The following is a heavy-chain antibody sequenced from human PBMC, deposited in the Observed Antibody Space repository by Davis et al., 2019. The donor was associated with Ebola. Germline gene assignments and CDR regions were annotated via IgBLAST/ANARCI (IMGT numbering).Heavy chain of an antibody. CDR2: IYPGDSDT. J-gene: IGHJ4*02. D-gene: IGHD2-15*01. CDR3: ARSPKAVVVAGFDY. CDR1: GYSFTSYW. V-gene: IGHV5-51*01. Sequence: PGGSLRLSCKGSGYSFTSYWIGWVRQMPGKGLEWMGIIYPGDSDTRYSPSFQGQVTISADKSISTAYLQWSSLKASDTAMYYCARSPKAVVVAGFDYWGQGTLVTVSS.